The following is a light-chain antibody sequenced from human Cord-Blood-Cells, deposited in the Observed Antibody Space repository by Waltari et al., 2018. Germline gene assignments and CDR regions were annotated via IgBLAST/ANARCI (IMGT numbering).Light chain of an antibody. CDR3: SSYTSSSTPYV. Sequence: QSALTQPASVSGSPGQPITLSCTGTSSDVGGYNYVSWYQQHPGKAPKLMIYDVSNRPSGVSNRFSGSKSGNTASLTISGLQAEDEADYYCSSYTSSSTPYVFGTGTKVTVL. J-gene: IGLJ1*01. CDR2: DVS. CDR1: SSDVGGYNY. V-gene: IGLV2-14*01.